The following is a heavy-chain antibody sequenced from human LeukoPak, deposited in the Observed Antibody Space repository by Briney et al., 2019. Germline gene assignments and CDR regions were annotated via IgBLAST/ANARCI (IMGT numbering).Heavy chain of an antibody. Sequence: ASVKVSCKASRYTFTGYYMHWVRQAPGQGLEWMGWINPNSGGTNYAQKFQGRVTMTRDTSISTAYMELSRLTSDDTAVYYCARAMDEIAAAGTGYGMDVWGQGTTVTVSS. CDR2: INPNSGGT. CDR3: ARAMDEIAAAGTGYGMDV. CDR1: RYTFTGYY. V-gene: IGHV1-2*02. D-gene: IGHD6-13*01. J-gene: IGHJ6*02.